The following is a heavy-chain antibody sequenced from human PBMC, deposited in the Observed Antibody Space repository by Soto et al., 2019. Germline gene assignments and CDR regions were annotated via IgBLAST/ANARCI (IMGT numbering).Heavy chain of an antibody. CDR2: IRTKPNSHST. J-gene: IGHJ4*02. CDR1: GFTFSGSP. D-gene: IGHD6-13*01. CDR3: ARQDEQHLTA. V-gene: IGHV3-73*01. Sequence: GGSLRLSCATSGFTFSGSPMHWVRQASGKGLEWVGLIRTKPNSHSTAYAASVTGRFTLSRDDSQSMAYLQLNSLKTEDTAVYYCARQDEQHLTAWGQGTLVTVSS.